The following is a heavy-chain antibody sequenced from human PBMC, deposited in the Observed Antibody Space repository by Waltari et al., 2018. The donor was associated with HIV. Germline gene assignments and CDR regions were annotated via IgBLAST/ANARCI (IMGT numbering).Heavy chain of an antibody. J-gene: IGHJ4*02. CDR3: ARRRGSYCLDY. CDR2: IKQEGSEK. V-gene: IGHV3-7*01. CDR1: GFTFSSYW. D-gene: IGHD1-26*01. Sequence: EGQLVESGGGLVQPGGSLRLSCAASGFTFSSYWMSWVRQAPGKGLDGMANIKQEGSEKYYVDSGKGRFTISRDNAKNSLYLQMNSLRAEDTAVYFCARRRGSYCLDYWGQGTLFTVSS.